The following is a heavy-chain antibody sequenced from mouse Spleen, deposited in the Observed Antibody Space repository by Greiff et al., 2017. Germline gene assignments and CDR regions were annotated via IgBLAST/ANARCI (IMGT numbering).Heavy chain of an antibody. V-gene: IGHV2-9-1*01. Sequence: VQGVESGPGLVAPSQSLSITCTVSGFSLTSYAISWVRQPPGKGLEWLGVIWTGGGTNYNSALKSRLSISKDNSKSQVFLKMNSLQTDDTARYYCARDLFITTATGAMDYWGQGTSVPVSS. CDR3: ARDLFITTATGAMDY. CDR2: IWTGGGT. J-gene: IGHJ4*01. D-gene: IGHD1-2*01. CDR1: GFSLTSYA.